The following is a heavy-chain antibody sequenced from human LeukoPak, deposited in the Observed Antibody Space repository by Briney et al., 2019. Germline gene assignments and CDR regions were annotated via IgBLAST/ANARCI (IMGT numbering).Heavy chain of an antibody. Sequence: SETLSLTCAVSGYSISSGYYWGWIRQPPGKGLEWIGSIYHSGSTYYNPSLKSRVTISVDTSKNQFSLKLSSVTAADTAVYYCARHVSDRYCNSTSCSYYYYYMDVWGKGTTVTVSS. CDR3: ARHVSDRYCNSTSCSYYYYYMDV. CDR1: GYSISSGYY. CDR2: IYHSGST. J-gene: IGHJ6*03. V-gene: IGHV4-38-2*01. D-gene: IGHD2-2*01.